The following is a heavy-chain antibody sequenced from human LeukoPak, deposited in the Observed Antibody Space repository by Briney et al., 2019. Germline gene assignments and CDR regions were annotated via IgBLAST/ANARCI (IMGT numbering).Heavy chain of an antibody. V-gene: IGHV1-18*01. CDR1: GYSFTRNG. CDR3: ARDVNYAFDY. J-gene: IGHJ4*02. Sequence: ASVKVSCKPSGYSFTRNGISLVRQAPGQGLEWMGWISTNSGNTNYAQKFQDRVTLTTDTSTSTAYMELRSLRSDDTAVYYCARDVNYAFDYWGQGTLVTVSS. D-gene: IGHD3-16*01. CDR2: ISTNSGNT.